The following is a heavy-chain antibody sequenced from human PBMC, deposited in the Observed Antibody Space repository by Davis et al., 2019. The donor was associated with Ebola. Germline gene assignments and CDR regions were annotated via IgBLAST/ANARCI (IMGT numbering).Heavy chain of an antibody. D-gene: IGHD2-2*01. CDR1: GYTLTELS. V-gene: IGHV1-24*01. CDR2: FDPEDGET. CDR3: ARDHCSSTSCFKVWVAFDI. Sequence: ASVKVSCKVSGYTLTELSMHWVRQAPGKGLEWMGGFDPEDGETIYAQKFQGRVTMTEDTSTSTAYMELRSLRSDDTAVYYCARDHCSSTSCFKVWVAFDIWGQGTMVTVSS. J-gene: IGHJ3*02.